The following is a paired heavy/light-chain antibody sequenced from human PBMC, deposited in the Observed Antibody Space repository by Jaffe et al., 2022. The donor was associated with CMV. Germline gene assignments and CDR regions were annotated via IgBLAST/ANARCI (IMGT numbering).Heavy chain of an antibody. CDR2: INHSGST. Sequence: QVQLQQWGAGLLKPSETLSLTCAVYGGSFSGYYWSWIRQPPGKGLEWIGEINHSGSTNYNPSLKSRVTISVDTSKNQFSLKLSSVTAADTAVYYCARLQPNRIAAAGRDGRVDYWGQGTLVTVSS. J-gene: IGHJ4*02. CDR1: GGSFSGYY. V-gene: IGHV4-34*01. D-gene: IGHD6-13*01. CDR3: ARLQPNRIAAAGRDGRVDY.
Light chain of an antibody. Sequence: DIVMTQTPLSLSVTPGQPASISCKSSQSLLHSDGKTYLYWYLQKPGQSPQLLIYEVSSRFSGVPDRFSGSGSGTDFTLKISRVEAEDVGVYYCMQGIHLPYTFGQGTKLEIK. CDR3: MQGIHLPYT. CDR2: EVS. CDR1: QSLLHSDGKTY. J-gene: IGKJ2*01. V-gene: IGKV2-29*02.